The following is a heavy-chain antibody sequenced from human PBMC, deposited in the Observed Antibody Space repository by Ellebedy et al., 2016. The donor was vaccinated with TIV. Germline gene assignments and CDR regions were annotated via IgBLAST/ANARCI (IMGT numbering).Heavy chain of an antibody. D-gene: IGHD4-11*01. CDR1: GFTFSIYA. J-gene: IGHJ4*02. CDR2: VSASSDYI. V-gene: IGHV3-23*01. Sequence: PGGSLRLSCAASGFTFSIYAMSWVRQAPGKGPEWVSAVSASSDYINYADSVKGRLTIPDDNSKNALYLKMNSLRAEDTAVYYCAKFLVDDYTNYGGFHYWGQGTLVTVSS. CDR3: AKFLVDDYTNYGGFHY.